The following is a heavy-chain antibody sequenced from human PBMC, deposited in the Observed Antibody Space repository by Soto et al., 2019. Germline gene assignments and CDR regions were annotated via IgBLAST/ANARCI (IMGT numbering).Heavy chain of an antibody. V-gene: IGHV4-59*01. CDR1: GGSISSYY. D-gene: IGHD6-13*01. J-gene: IGHJ5*02. CDR2: IYYSGST. Sequence: SETLSLTCTVSGGSISSYYWSWIRQPPGKGLEWIGYIYYSGSTNYNPSLKSRITISVDTSKNQFSLKLSSVTAADTAVYYCARAGHIAAAGGWFDPWGQGTLVTVSS. CDR3: ARAGHIAAAGGWFDP.